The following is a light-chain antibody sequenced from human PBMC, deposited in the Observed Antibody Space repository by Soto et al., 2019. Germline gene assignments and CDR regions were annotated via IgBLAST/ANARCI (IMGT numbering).Light chain of an antibody. Sequence: EIVLTQSPGTLSLSPGESATLSCRASQSVSSIYLAWYQHKPGQAPRLLIYGASSRATGIPDRFSGSGSGTDFTLTISRLEPEDFAVYYCQQYGSSSWTFGRGTTVEIK. CDR1: QSVSSIY. CDR3: QQYGSSSWT. J-gene: IGKJ1*01. V-gene: IGKV3-20*01. CDR2: GAS.